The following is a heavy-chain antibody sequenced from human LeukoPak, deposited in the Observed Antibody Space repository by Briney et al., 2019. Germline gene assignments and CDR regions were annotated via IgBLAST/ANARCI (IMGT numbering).Heavy chain of an antibody. V-gene: IGHV4-61*02. J-gene: IGHJ4*02. D-gene: IGHD5-12*01. Sequence: SQTPSLTCTVSGGSISSGSYYWSWIRQPAGKGLEWIGRIYTSGSTHYNPSLKSRVTISVDTSKNQFSLKLSSVTAADTAVYYCAREFGYAVNSLDYWGQGTLVTVSS. CDR3: AREFGYAVNSLDY. CDR2: IYTSGST. CDR1: GGSISSGSYY.